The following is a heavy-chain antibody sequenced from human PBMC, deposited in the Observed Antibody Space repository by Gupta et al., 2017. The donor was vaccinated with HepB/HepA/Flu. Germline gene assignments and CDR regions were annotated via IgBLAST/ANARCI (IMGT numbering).Heavy chain of an antibody. J-gene: IGHJ4*02. V-gene: IGHV1-69*01. CDR3: ARADSLGYCSSTSCYSLDY. CDR1: GGTFSSYA. CDR2: IIPIFGTA. D-gene: IGHD2-2*01. Sequence: QVQLVQSGAEVKKPGSSVKVSCKASGGTFSSYAISWVRQAPGQGLEWMGGIIPIFGTANYAQKFQARVTITADEYTSTAYMELSSLRSEDTAVYYCARADSLGYCSSTSCYSLDYWGQGTRGTVSS.